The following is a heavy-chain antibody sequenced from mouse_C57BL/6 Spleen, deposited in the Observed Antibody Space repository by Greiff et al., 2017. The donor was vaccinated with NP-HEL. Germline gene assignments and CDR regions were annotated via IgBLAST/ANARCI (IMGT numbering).Heavy chain of an antibody. CDR1: GFTFSSYA. CDR3: ARDPFDGDYAMDY. J-gene: IGHJ4*01. V-gene: IGHV5-4*01. Sequence: EVQLVESGGGLVKPGGSLKLSCAASGFTFSSYAMSWVRQTPEKRLEWVATISDGGSYTYYQDNVKGRFTISRDNAKNNLYLQMSHLKSEDTAMYYCARDPFDGDYAMDYWGPGTSVTVSS. D-gene: IGHD2-3*01. CDR2: ISDGGSYT.